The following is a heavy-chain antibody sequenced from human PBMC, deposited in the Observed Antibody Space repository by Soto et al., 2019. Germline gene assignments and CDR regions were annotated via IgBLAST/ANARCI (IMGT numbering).Heavy chain of an antibody. Sequence: GGSLRLSCAASGFTFSGSAMHWVRQASGKGLEWVGRIRSKANSYATAYAASEKGRFTISRDDSKNTAYLQMNSLKTEDTAVYYCTSFSSGWYSPDAFDIWGQGTMVTVSS. D-gene: IGHD6-19*01. V-gene: IGHV3-73*01. CDR2: IRSKANSYAT. J-gene: IGHJ3*02. CDR3: TSFSSGWYSPDAFDI. CDR1: GFTFSGSA.